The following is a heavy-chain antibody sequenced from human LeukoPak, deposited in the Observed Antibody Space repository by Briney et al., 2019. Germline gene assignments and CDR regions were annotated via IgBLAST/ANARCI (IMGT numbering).Heavy chain of an antibody. CDR2: ISSSGSTI. D-gene: IGHD5-18*01. CDR3: AKDQKRGYSYGYLFYYYYMDV. V-gene: IGHV3-48*03. Sequence: GGSLRLSCAASGFTFSSYEMNWVRQAPGKGLEWVSYISSSGSTIYYADSVKGRFTISRDNSKNTLYLQMNSLRAEDTAVYYCAKDQKRGYSYGYLFYYYYMDVWGKGTTVTISS. J-gene: IGHJ6*03. CDR1: GFTFSSYE.